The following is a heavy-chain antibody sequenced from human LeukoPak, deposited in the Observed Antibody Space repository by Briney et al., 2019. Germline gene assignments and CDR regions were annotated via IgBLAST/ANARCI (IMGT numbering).Heavy chain of an antibody. V-gene: IGHV1-69*04. CDR3: ARDRYCSSTSCPPTGDY. CDR1: GGTFSSYA. J-gene: IGHJ4*02. D-gene: IGHD2-2*01. Sequence: ASVKVSCKASGGTFSSYAISWVRQAPGQGLEWMGRIIPILGIANYAQKFQGRVTITADKSTSTAYMELSSLRSEDTAVYYCARDRYCSSTSCPPTGDYWGQGTLVTVSS. CDR2: IIPILGIA.